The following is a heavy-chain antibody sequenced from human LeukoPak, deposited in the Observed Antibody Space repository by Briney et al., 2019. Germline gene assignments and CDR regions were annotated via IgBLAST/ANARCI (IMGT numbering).Heavy chain of an antibody. CDR3: AKVGPSSSWYYFDY. J-gene: IGHJ4*02. D-gene: IGHD6-13*01. Sequence: GALRLSCAASGFTFSSYGMHWVRQAPGKGLEWVAFIRYDGSNKYYADSVKGRFTISRDNSKNTLYLQMNSLRAEDTAVYYCAKVGPSSSWYYFDYWGQGTLVTVSS. CDR2: IRYDGSNK. CDR1: GFTFSSYG. V-gene: IGHV3-30*02.